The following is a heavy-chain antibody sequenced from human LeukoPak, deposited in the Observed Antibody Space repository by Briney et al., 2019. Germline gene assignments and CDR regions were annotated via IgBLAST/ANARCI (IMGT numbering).Heavy chain of an antibody. CDR1: GYTFTGYY. D-gene: IGHD6-19*01. Sequence: ASVKVSCKASGYTFTGYYMHWVRQAPGQGLEWMGWINHNSGGTNYAQTFQGRVTMTRDTSISTAYMELSRLRSDDTAVYYCARDASSGVREYWGQGTLVTVSS. J-gene: IGHJ4*02. CDR3: ARDASSGVREY. CDR2: INHNSGGT. V-gene: IGHV1-2*02.